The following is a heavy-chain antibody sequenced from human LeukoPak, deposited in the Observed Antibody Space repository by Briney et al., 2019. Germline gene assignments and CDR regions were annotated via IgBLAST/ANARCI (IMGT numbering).Heavy chain of an antibody. CDR3: AKDSVWFGELSRWD. V-gene: IGHV3-23*01. D-gene: IGHD3-10*01. J-gene: IGHJ4*02. CDR1: GLTFSSYA. Sequence: PGGSLRLSCAASGLTFSSYAMSWVRQAPGKGLEWVSAISGSSGHTYYADSVKGRFTISRDNSKNTLYLQMNSLRAEDTAVYYCAKDSVWFGELSRWDWGQGTLVTVSS. CDR2: ISGSSGHT.